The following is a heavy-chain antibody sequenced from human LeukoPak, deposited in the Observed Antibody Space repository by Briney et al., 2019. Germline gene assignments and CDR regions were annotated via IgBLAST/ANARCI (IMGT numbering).Heavy chain of an antibody. D-gene: IGHD5-12*01. CDR1: GFPVSNNY. J-gene: IGHJ4*02. CDR2: IHSGGAT. Sequence: QSGGSLRLSCAASGFPVSNNYMSWVRQAPGKGLEWVSVIHSGGATYYADSVKGRFTISRGNSKNTLYLQMNTLRAEDTAVYYCARGRGYGAYDRNDYWGQGTLVTVSS. CDR3: ARGRGYGAYDRNDY. V-gene: IGHV3-53*01.